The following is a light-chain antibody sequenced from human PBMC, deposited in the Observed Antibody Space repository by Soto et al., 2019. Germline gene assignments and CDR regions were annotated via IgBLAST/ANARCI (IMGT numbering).Light chain of an antibody. J-gene: IGLJ2*01. V-gene: IGLV1-47*01. CDR2: RNN. CDR3: AAWDDSLRGVV. CDR1: LSNIGSNF. Sequence: QSVLTQPPSASGTPGQGVTISCSGSLSNIGSNFIYWYQQLPGSAPKLLINRNNERPSGVPDRFSGSKSGTSASLAISGLRSEDEADYHCAAWDDSLRGVVFGGGTKLTVL.